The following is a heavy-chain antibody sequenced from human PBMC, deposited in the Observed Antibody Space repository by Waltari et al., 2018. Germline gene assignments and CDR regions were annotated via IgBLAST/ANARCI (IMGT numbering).Heavy chain of an antibody. CDR3: ARPPLRGGAFDI. D-gene: IGHD2-15*01. Sequence: QVQLVQSGAEVKKPGSSVTVSCKASGGTFSSYAISWVRQAPGQGLEWMGGIIPIFGTANDAQKFQGRVTSTTDESTSTAYMELSSLRSEDTAVYYCARPPLRGGAFDIWGQGTMVTVSS. CDR1: GGTFSSYA. CDR2: IIPIFGTA. J-gene: IGHJ3*02. V-gene: IGHV1-69*05.